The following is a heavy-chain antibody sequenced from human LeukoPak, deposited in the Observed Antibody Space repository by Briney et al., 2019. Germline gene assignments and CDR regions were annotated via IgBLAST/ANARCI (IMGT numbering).Heavy chain of an antibody. D-gene: IGHD3-22*01. CDR2: INPNSGGT. CDR3: ALIADAFDI. V-gene: IGHV1-2*02. J-gene: IGHJ3*02. CDR1: GGTFTGYY. Sequence: ASVRVSCKASGGTFTGYYMHWVRQAPGQGLEWMGWINPNSGGTNYAQKFQGRVTMTRDTSISTAYMELSRLRSDDTAVYYCALIADAFDIWGQGTMVTVSS.